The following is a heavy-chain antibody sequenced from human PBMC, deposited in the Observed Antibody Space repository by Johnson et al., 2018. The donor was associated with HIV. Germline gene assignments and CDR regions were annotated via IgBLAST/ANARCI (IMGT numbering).Heavy chain of an antibody. CDR3: ARQVYCSSTSCSSAFDI. CDR1: GFTFSSYD. V-gene: IGHV3-13*01. D-gene: IGHD2-2*01. J-gene: IGHJ3*02. Sequence: VQLVESGGDVVQPGGSLRLSCAASGFTFSSYDMHWVRQATGKGLEWVSAIGTAGDTYYPGSVKGRFTISRENAKNSLYLQMNSLRAGDTAVYYCARQVYCSSTSCSSAFDIWGQGTVVTVSS. CDR2: IGTAGDT.